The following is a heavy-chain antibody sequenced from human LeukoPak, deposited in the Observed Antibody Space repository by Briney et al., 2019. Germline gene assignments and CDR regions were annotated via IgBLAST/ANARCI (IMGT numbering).Heavy chain of an antibody. Sequence: GASVKVSCKASGYTFTSYGISWVRQAPGQGLEWMGWISAYNGNTNYAQKLQGRVTMTTDTATSTAYMELRSLRSDDTAVYYCARVGVSYGDSTNFDYWGQGTLVTVSS. CDR3: ARVGVSYGDSTNFDY. V-gene: IGHV1-18*01. J-gene: IGHJ4*02. D-gene: IGHD4-17*01. CDR1: GYTFTSYG. CDR2: ISAYNGNT.